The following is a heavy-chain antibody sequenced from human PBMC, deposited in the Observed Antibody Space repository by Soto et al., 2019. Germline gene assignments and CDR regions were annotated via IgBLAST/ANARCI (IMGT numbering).Heavy chain of an antibody. CDR1: GFTFSSNA. Sequence: EVQLLESGGGLVQPGGSLRLSCEASGFTFSSNAMTWVRQAPGKGLEWVSAISDSGGSTYYADSVAGRFTISRDNSRHTLYLQKNSLGAEYTAIYYCAKALGRDFSDFDSWGQGTQVTVS. CDR3: AKALGRDFSDFDS. D-gene: IGHD3-10*01. CDR2: ISDSGGST. J-gene: IGHJ4*02. V-gene: IGHV3-23*01.